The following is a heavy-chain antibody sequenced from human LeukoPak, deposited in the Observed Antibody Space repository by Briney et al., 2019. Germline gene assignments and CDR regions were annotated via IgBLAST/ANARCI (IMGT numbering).Heavy chain of an antibody. D-gene: IGHD6-13*01. J-gene: IGHJ5*02. V-gene: IGHV3-74*01. CDR1: GFTFSSYW. CDR2: INSDGSST. Sequence: GGSLRLSCAASGFTFSSYWMHWVRHAPGKGLVWVSRINSDGSSTSYADSVKGRFTIPRDNAKNTLYLQMNRLRAEDTAVYYCARDREAAAIGTGWFDPWGQGTLVTVSS. CDR3: ARDREAAAIGTGWFDP.